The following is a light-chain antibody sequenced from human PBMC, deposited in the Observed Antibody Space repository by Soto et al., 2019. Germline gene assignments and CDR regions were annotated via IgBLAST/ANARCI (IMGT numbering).Light chain of an antibody. J-gene: IGKJ3*01. CDR2: GAS. CDR3: QQYGSSQFT. Sequence: EIVLTQSPGTLSLSPGERATLSCRASQSVSSSYLAWYQQKPGQAPRLLIYGASSRATGIPDRFSASGSGTDFTLTISRLEPEDFVVYYCQQYGSSQFTFGSGTKVDIK. V-gene: IGKV3-20*01. CDR1: QSVSSSY.